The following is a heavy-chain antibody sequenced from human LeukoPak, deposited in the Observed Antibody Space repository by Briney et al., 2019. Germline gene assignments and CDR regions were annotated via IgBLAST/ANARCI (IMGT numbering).Heavy chain of an antibody. CDR1: VGTFSSYA. CDR2: IIPIFGTA. CDR3: ARDQDDILTGSMCSSGYYYYGMDV. V-gene: IGHV1-69*06. D-gene: IGHD3-9*01. J-gene: IGHJ6*04. Sequence: SVKVSCKASVGTFSSYAISWVRQATGQGLEWMGGIIPIFGTANYAQKFQGRVTITADKSTSTAYMELSSLRSEDTAVYYCARDQDDILTGSMCSSGYYYYGMDVWGKGTTVTVSS.